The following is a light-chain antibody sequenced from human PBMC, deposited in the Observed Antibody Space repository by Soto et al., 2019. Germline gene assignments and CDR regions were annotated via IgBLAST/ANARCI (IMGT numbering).Light chain of an antibody. Sequence: EIVLTQSPATLSLSPGDRATLSCRASQSVSTYLAWYQQKPGQAPRLLIYDSSNMATGIPARFSGSGSGTDFTLTISSLEPEDFAVYYCQQRSDWASTFGGGTKVEIK. CDR1: QSVSTY. CDR3: QQRSDWAST. CDR2: DSS. J-gene: IGKJ4*01. V-gene: IGKV3-11*01.